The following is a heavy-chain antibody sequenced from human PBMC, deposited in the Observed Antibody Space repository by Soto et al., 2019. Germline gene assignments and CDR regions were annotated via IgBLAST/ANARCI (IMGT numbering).Heavy chain of an antibody. V-gene: IGHV3-21*01. CDR1: GFTFSSYS. CDR2: ISSSSSYI. D-gene: IGHD3-3*01. J-gene: IGHJ6*02. Sequence: GESLKISCAASGFTFSSYSMNWVRQAPGKGLEWVSSISSSSSYIYYADSVKGRFTISRDNAKNSLYLQMNSLRAEDTAVYYCARERGGTIFGVVIIPVNYYGMDVWGQGTTVTVSS. CDR3: ARERGGTIFGVVIIPVNYYGMDV.